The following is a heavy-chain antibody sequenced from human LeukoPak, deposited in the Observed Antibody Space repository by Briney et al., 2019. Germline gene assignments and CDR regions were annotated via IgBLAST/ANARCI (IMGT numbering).Heavy chain of an antibody. J-gene: IGHJ4*02. Sequence: SETLSLTCAVYGGSFSGYYWSWIRQPPGKGLEWIGEINHSGSTNYNPSLKSRVTISVDTSKNQFSLKLSSVTAADTAVYYCARGVPYYDFWSGVKYYFDYWGQGTLVTVSS. D-gene: IGHD3-3*01. CDR1: GGSFSGYY. V-gene: IGHV4-34*01. CDR2: INHSGST. CDR3: ARGVPYYDFWSGVKYYFDY.